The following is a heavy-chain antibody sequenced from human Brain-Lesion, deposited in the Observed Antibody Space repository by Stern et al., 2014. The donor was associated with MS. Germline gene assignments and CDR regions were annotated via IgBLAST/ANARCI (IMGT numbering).Heavy chain of an antibody. CDR3: ARDITGSSAYFDY. CDR2: ISWNSGTI. Sequence: MQLVQSGGDLVQPGRSLRLSCAAFGFTFDDYAMPWVRQAPGKGLEWVAGISWNSGTIGYADSVKGRFTTSRDNAYSSLYLQMNSLRPEDTALYYCARDITGSSAYFDYWGQGTLVTVSS. J-gene: IGHJ4*02. V-gene: IGHV3-9*01. CDR1: GFTFDDYA. D-gene: IGHD1-14*01.